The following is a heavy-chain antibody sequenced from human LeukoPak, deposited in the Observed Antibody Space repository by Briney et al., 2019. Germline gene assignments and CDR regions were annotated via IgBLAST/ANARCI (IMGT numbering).Heavy chain of an antibody. V-gene: IGHV3-30-3*01. D-gene: IGHD1-7*01. Sequence: GGSLRLSCAASGFTFSSYAMHWVRQAPGEGLGWVAAISSDGNYKYYADSVQGRFTISRDNSENALYLQTNSLRAEDTAVYYCARGSRNWNYDHYFDYWGQGTLVTVSS. J-gene: IGHJ4*02. CDR3: ARGSRNWNYDHYFDY. CDR1: GFTFSSYA. CDR2: ISSDGNYK.